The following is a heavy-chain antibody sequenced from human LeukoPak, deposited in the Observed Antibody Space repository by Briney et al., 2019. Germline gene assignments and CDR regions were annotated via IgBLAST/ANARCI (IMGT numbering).Heavy chain of an antibody. D-gene: IGHD4-11*01. CDR2: IYYSGST. CDR3: ARRVTTVSWFDP. Sequence: SETLSLTFTVSGGSISSSSYYWGWIRQPPGKGLEWIGSIYYSGSTYYNPSLKSRVTISVDTSKNQFSLKLSSVTAADTAVYYCARRVTTVSWFDPWGQGTLVTVSS. CDR1: GGSISSSSYY. J-gene: IGHJ5*02. V-gene: IGHV4-39*01.